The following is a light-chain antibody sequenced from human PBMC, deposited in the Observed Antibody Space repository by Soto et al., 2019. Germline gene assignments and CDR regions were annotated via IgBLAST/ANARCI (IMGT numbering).Light chain of an antibody. J-gene: IGLJ1*01. CDR2: EVS. CDR1: SSDVGGYNY. Sequence: QSALTQPASVSGSPGQSITISCTGTSSDVGGYNYVSWYQQHPGKAPKLMIYEVSNRPSGVSNRFSGSKSGNTASLTISGLQAEDEADYYCRSYTRSRTFVSYAFATGPKVNVL. CDR3: RSYTRSRTFVSYA. V-gene: IGLV2-14*01.